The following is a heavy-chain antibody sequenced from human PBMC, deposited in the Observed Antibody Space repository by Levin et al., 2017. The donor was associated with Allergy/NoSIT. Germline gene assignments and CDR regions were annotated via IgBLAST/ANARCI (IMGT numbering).Heavy chain of an antibody. J-gene: IGHJ5*02. CDR2: IYYSGST. CDR1: GGSISSSSYY. Sequence: SETLSLTCTVSGGSISSSSYYWGWIRQPPGKGLEWIGSIYYSGSTYYNPSLKSRVTISVDTSKNQFSLKLSSVTAADTAVYYCARVPNRNSGGGSSRRYNWFDPWGQGTLVTVSS. CDR3: ARVPNRNSGGGSSRRYNWFDP. D-gene: IGHD6-6*01. V-gene: IGHV4-39*01.